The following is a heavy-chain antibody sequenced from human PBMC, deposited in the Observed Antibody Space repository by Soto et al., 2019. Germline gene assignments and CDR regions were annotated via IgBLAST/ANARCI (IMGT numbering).Heavy chain of an antibody. D-gene: IGHD2-15*01. CDR1: GGTFSSYS. CDR3: SSPRDWSGGSCYFSYVDY. Sequence: QVQLVQSGAEVKKPGSSVKVSCKASGGTFSSYSISWVRQAPGQGLEWMGRIIPILGLANYAQKFQGRVTITADKSTSTVYMDLSSLKSEDTAVYYWSSPRDWSGGSCYFSYVDYWGQGTLVTVSS. V-gene: IGHV1-69*02. CDR2: IIPILGLA. J-gene: IGHJ4*02.